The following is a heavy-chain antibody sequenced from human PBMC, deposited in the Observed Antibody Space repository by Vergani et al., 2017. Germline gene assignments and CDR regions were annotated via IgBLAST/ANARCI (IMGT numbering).Heavy chain of an antibody. V-gene: IGHV3-23*04. Sequence: VQLVESGGGLVKPGGSLRLSCAASGFTFSDYYMSWIRQAPGKGLEWVSAISGSGGSTYYADSVKGRFTISRDNSKNTLYLQMNSLRAEDTAVYYCAKDXRITIFGLGGVSPPGTCYFDYWGQGTLVTVSS. D-gene: IGHD3-3*01. CDR1: GFTFSDYY. CDR3: AKDXRITIFGLGGVSPPGTCYFDY. J-gene: IGHJ4*02. CDR2: ISGSGGST.